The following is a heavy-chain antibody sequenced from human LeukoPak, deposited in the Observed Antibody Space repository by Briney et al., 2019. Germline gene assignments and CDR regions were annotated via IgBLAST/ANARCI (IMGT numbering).Heavy chain of an antibody. CDR3: ARYGLAFRPGIAAAGTGGPDYYFDY. V-gene: IGHV1-18*01. Sequence: EASVKVSCKASGYTFTSYGISWVRQAPGQGLEWMGWISAYNGNTNYAQKLQGRVTMTTDTSTSTAYMELRSLRSDDTAVYYCARYGLAFRPGIAAAGTGGPDYYFDYWGQGTLVTVSS. J-gene: IGHJ4*02. D-gene: IGHD6-13*01. CDR2: ISAYNGNT. CDR1: GYTFTSYG.